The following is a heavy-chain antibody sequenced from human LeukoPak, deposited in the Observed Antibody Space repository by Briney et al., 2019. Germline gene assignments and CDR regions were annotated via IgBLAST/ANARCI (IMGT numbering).Heavy chain of an antibody. CDR1: GGSIASMNNFF. V-gene: IGHV4-4*07. Sequence: SETLSLTCTVSGGSIASMNNFFWSWIRQPAGKGLEWIGRFYGRGNVNYNPFLKSRLTISVDTSENQFSLKLNSVTAADTAVYYCARGVGSTSSNWFDPWGQGTLVTVSS. J-gene: IGHJ5*02. CDR3: ARGVGSTSSNWFDP. D-gene: IGHD2-2*01. CDR2: FYGRGNV.